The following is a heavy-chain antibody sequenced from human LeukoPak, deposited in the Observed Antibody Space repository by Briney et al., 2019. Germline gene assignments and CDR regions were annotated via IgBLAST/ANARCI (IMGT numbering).Heavy chain of an antibody. D-gene: IGHD3-9*01. CDR1: GYTFTKYA. V-gene: IGHV7-4-1*02. CDR3: ARANDILTPAAYYFDY. Sequence: ASVKVSCKSSGYTFTKYAMNWVRQAPGQGLEWMGWINTNTGNPTYAQAFTGRFVFSLDTSVSTAYLQISSLKAEDTAVYYCARANDILTPAAYYFDYWGQGTLVTVSS. CDR2: INTNTGNP. J-gene: IGHJ4*02.